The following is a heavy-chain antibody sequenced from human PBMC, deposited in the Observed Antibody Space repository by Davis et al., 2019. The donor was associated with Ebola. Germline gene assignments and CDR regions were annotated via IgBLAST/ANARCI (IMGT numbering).Heavy chain of an antibody. CDR2: ISNDGANK. J-gene: IGHJ6*02. V-gene: IGHV3-30*03. CDR3: ASEGPRGAYYYGMDV. D-gene: IGHD3-10*01. Sequence: GESLKISCAASGFTFSSYAIHWVRQAPGKGLEWVTAISNDGANKYYADSVKGRFTISRDNSKNTLFIQMNSLRDEDTAVYYCASEGPRGAYYYGMDVWGQGTTVTVSS. CDR1: GFTFSSYA.